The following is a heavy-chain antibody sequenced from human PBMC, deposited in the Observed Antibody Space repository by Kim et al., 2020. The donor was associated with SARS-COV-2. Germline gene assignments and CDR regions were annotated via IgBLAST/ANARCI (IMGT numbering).Heavy chain of an antibody. V-gene: IGHV3-23*01. CDR3: AKGRQYDYYDSSGDYGY. Sequence: VKGRFTISRDNSKNTLYLQMNSLRAEDTAVYYCAKGRQYDYYDSSGDYGYWGQGTLVTVSS. J-gene: IGHJ4*02. D-gene: IGHD3-22*01.